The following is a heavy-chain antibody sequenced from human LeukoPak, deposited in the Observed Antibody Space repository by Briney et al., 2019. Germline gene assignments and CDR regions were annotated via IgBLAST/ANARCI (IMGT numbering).Heavy chain of an antibody. D-gene: IGHD6-6*01. V-gene: IGHV4-39*07. CDR2: IYYSGST. J-gene: IGHJ4*02. Sequence: ASETLSLTCTVSGGSTSSSSYYWGWIRQPPGKGLEWIGSIYYSGSTYYNPSLKSRVTISVDTSKNQFSLKLSSVTAADTAVYYCARLGVIAARPGRPDYWGQGTLVTVSS. CDR3: ARLGVIAARPGRPDY. CDR1: GGSTSSSSYY.